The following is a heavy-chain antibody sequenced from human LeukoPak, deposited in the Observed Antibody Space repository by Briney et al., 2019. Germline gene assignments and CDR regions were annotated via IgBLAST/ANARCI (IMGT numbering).Heavy chain of an antibody. V-gene: IGHV4-4*07. CDR1: GGPISSYY. CDR3: ARVKYGAFDI. CDR2: IYTSGST. J-gene: IGHJ3*02. Sequence: ASATLSLTCTVAGGPISSYYWSWIRQPAGKGLECIGRIYTSGSTNYNPSLKSRVTMSVDTSKNQFSPKLSPVTAADTAMYYCARVKYGAFDIWGQGTMVTVSS. D-gene: IGHD2-8*01.